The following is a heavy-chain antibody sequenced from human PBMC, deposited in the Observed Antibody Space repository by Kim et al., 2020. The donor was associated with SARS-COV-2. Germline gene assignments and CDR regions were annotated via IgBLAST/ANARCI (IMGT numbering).Heavy chain of an antibody. D-gene: IGHD6-19*01. J-gene: IGHJ4*02. V-gene: IGHV3-21*01. CDR2: ISSSSSYI. CDR3: ARVSGRYSSGWYFDY. CDR1: GFTFSSYS. Sequence: GGSLRLSCAASGFTFSSYSMNWVRQAPGKGLEWVSSISSSSSYIYYADSVKGRFTISRDNAKNSLYLQMNSLRAEDTAVYYCARVSGRYSSGWYFDYWGQGALVTVSS.